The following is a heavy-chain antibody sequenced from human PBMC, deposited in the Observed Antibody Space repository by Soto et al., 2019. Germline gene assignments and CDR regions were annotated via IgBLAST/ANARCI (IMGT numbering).Heavy chain of an antibody. V-gene: IGHV3-30-3*01. J-gene: IGHJ6*02. CDR3: AREGTVYYDFWSGYLYYYGMDV. Sequence: QVQLVESGGGVVQPGRSLRLSCAASGFTFSSYAMHWVRQAPGKGLEWVAVISYDGSNKYYADSVKGRFTISRDNSKNTLYLQMNSLRAEDTVVYYCAREGTVYYDFWSGYLYYYGMDVWGQGTTVTVSS. CDR1: GFTFSSYA. D-gene: IGHD3-3*01. CDR2: ISYDGSNK.